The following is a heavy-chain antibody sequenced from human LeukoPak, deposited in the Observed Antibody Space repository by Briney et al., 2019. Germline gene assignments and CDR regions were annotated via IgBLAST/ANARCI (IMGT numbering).Heavy chain of an antibody. CDR1: GCTFSSYE. CDR3: AELGITLIGGV. D-gene: IGHD3-10*02. J-gene: IGHJ6*04. V-gene: IGHV3-48*03. CDR2: ISSSGSTI. Sequence: GGSLRLSCAASGCTFSSYEMNWVRQAPGKGLEWVSYISSSGSTIYYADSVKGRFTISRDNAKNSLYLQMNSLRAEDTAVYYCAELGITLIGGVWGKGTTVTISS.